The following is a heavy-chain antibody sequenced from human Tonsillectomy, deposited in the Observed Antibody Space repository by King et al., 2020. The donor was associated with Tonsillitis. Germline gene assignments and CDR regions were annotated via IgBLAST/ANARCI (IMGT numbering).Heavy chain of an antibody. D-gene: IGHD2-15*01. V-gene: IGHV1-69*04. Sequence: QLVQSGAEVKKPGSSVKVACTVSGGTFTSYTITWVRQAPGQGLEWMGRILPILDRTDYAQKFQGRVTVTADRSSSTVYMELSSLISEDAAVYYCARGGGASALEYWGQGTLVTVSS. CDR1: GGTFTSYT. J-gene: IGHJ4*02. CDR3: ARGGGASALEY. CDR2: ILPILDRT.